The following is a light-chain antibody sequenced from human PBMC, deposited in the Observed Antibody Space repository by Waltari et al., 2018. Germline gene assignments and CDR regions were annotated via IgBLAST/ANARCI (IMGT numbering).Light chain of an antibody. Sequence: LPPSPSPSGTPGQTDTIFCSGSGSTIAARPANWYQQLPGTAPKLLIYSNNQRPSGVHDRFSGSKSGSSASLAISRLQSEDEADYYCAAWDDTLNGVLFGGGTKLTVL. J-gene: IGLJ2*01. V-gene: IGLV1-44*01. CDR1: GSTIAARP. CDR3: AAWDDTLNGVL. CDR2: SNN.